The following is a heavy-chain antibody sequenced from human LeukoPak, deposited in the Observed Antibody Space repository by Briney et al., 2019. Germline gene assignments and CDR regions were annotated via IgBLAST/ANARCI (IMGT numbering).Heavy chain of an antibody. D-gene: IGHD1-26*01. CDR3: ARASWELQGGDY. CDR1: GFTFSSYA. J-gene: IGHJ4*02. CDR2: ISYDGSNK. V-gene: IGHV3-30-3*01. Sequence: GGSLRLSCAASGFTFSSYAMHWVRQAPGKGLEWVAVISYDGSNKYYADSVKGRFTISRDNSKNTLYLQMNSLRAEDTAVYYCARASWELQGGDYWGQGTLVTVSS.